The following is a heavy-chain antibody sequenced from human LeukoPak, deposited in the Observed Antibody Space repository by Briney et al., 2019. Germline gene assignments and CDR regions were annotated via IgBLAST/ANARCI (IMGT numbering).Heavy chain of an antibody. J-gene: IGHJ4*02. V-gene: IGHV4-30-4*01. D-gene: IGHD3-10*01. Sequence: PSETLSLTCTVSGGSIRRGDYFGSWIRQPPGKGLEWSGYIYYSGSTYYNPSLKSRVTISVDTSKNQFSLKLSSVTAADTAVYYCARVGAPLGDPLDYWGQGTLVTVSS. CDR2: IYYSGST. CDR3: ARVGAPLGDPLDY. CDR1: GGSIRRGDYF.